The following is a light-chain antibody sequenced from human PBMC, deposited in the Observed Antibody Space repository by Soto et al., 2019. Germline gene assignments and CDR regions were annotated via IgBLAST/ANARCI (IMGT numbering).Light chain of an antibody. CDR2: GAS. CDR1: QSVSSN. J-gene: IGKJ1*01. CDR3: QQYNNWLWT. V-gene: IGKV3-15*01. Sequence: EIVMTQSPATLSVSPGERATLSCRASQSVSSNLAWYQQKPGQAPRLLIYGASTRATGIPAGFSGSGSGTEFTLPIRSLQSEDFAVYYCQQYNNWLWTFGQGTKVDIK.